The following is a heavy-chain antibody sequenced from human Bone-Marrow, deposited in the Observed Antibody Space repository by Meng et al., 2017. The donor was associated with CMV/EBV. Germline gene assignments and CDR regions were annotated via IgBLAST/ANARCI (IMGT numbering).Heavy chain of an antibody. V-gene: IGHV4-61*01. Sequence: SETLSLTCTVSGGSISSSSYYWSWIRQPPGKGLEWIGYIYYSGSTNYNPSLKSRVTISVDTSKNQFSLKLSSVTAADTAVYYCARDPTVAPAGAFDIWGQGTMVTVSS. CDR3: ARDPTVAPAGAFDI. CDR2: IYYSGST. D-gene: IGHD4-23*01. J-gene: IGHJ3*02. CDR1: GGSISSSSYY.